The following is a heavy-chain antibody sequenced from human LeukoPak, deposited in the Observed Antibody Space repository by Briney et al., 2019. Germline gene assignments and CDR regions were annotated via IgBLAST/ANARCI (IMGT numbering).Heavy chain of an antibody. D-gene: IGHD3-22*01. CDR2: IIPILGIA. CDR1: GYTFTSYG. Sequence: SVKVSCKASGYTFTSYGISWVRQAPGQGLEWMGRIIPILGIANYAQKFQGRVTITADKSTSTAYMELSSLRSEDTAVYYCARDGEHDYYDSSGYSYYFDYWGQGTLVTVSS. V-gene: IGHV1-69*04. J-gene: IGHJ4*02. CDR3: ARDGEHDYYDSSGYSYYFDY.